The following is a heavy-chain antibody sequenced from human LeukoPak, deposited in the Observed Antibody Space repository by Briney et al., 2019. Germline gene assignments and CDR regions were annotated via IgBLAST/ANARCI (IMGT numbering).Heavy chain of an antibody. CDR2: ISAYNGNT. Sequence: GASVKVSCKASGYTFTSYGISWVRQAPGQGLEWMGWISAYNGNTNYAQKLQGRVTMTTDTSTSTAYMELRCLRSDDTAVYYCARDRSSSGWLDTFDIWGQGTMVTVSS. D-gene: IGHD6-19*01. CDR3: ARDRSSSGWLDTFDI. CDR1: GYTFTSYG. J-gene: IGHJ3*02. V-gene: IGHV1-18*01.